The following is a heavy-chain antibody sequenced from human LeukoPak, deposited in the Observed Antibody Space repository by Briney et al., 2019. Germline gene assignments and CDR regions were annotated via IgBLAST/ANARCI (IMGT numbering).Heavy chain of an antibody. V-gene: IGHV3-30*03. CDR3: ARGGWDP. CDR1: GFTFSSYG. CDR2: ISYHGSNK. Sequence: GGSLRLSCAASGFTFSSYGMHWVRQAPGKGLEWVAVISYHGSNKYYADSVKGRFTISRDNAKNSLYLQMNSLRDEDTAVYYCARGGWDPWGQGTLVTVSS. J-gene: IGHJ5*02.